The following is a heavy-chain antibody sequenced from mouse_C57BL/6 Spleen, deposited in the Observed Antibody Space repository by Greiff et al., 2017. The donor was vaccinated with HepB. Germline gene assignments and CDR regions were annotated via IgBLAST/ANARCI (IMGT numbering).Heavy chain of an antibody. CDR1: GYTFTSYW. CDR2: IYPGSGST. V-gene: IGHV1-55*01. D-gene: IGHD1-1*01. CDR3: ARNRVYYYGSSYDYYAMDY. J-gene: IGHJ4*01. Sequence: QVQLQQSGAELVKPGASVKMSCKASGYTFTSYWITWVKQRPGQGLEWIGDIYPGSGSTNYNEKFKSKATLTVDTSSSTAYMQLSSLTSEDSAVYYCARNRVYYYGSSYDYYAMDYWGQGTSVTVSS.